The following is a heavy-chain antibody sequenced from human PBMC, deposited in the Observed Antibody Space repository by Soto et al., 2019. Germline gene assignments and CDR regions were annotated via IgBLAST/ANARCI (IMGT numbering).Heavy chain of an antibody. CDR1: GYTFTGYY. CDR3: ARDLYCSSTSCYRYYYYGMDV. D-gene: IGHD2-2*01. Sequence: QVQLVQSGAEVKKPGASVKVSCKASGYTFTGYYMHWVRQAPGQGLEWMGWINPNIGGTNYAQKFQGRVTMTRDTSISTAYMELSRLRSDDTAVYYCARDLYCSSTSCYRYYYYGMDVW. J-gene: IGHJ6*01. CDR2: INPNIGGT. V-gene: IGHV1-2*02.